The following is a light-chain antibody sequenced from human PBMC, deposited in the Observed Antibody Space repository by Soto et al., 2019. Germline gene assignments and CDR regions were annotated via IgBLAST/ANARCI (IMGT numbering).Light chain of an antibody. CDR3: SSYPSSSTYVV. V-gene: IGLV2-14*01. CDR2: DVS. Sequence: QSALTQPASVSGSPGQSITISCTGTSSDVGGYNYVSWYQQHPGKAPKLMIYDVSNRPSGVSNRFSGSKSGNTASLTISGLQAEDEADYYCSSYPSSSTYVVFGGGTQVTVL. CDR1: SSDVGGYNY. J-gene: IGLJ2*01.